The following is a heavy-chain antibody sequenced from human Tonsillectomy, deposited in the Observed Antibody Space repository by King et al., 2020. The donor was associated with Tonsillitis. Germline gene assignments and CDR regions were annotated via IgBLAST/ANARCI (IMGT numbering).Heavy chain of an antibody. CDR3: ARRSKGGGSGGTWFDY. D-gene: IGHD2-15*01. CDR2: IYYSGST. CDR1: GGSISSSSYY. V-gene: IGHV4-39*01. Sequence: LQLQGSGPGLVKPSETLSLTCTVSGGSISSSSYYWGWIRQPPGKGLEWIGSIYYSGSTYYNPSLKSRVTISVDTSKNQFSLKLSSVTAADTAVYYCARRSKGGGSGGTWFDYWGQGTLVTVSS. J-gene: IGHJ4*02.